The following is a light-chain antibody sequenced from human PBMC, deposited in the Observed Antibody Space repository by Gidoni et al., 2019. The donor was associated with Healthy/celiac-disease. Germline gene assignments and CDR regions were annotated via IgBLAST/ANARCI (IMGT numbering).Light chain of an antibody. Sequence: EIVLTQSPGTLSLSPGERATLSCRASQSDSSSYLAWYQQKPGQAPRLLIYGASSRATGIPDRFSGSGSGTDFTLTISRLEPEDFAVYYCQQYGSSRPFTFGPXTKVDIK. CDR3: QQYGSSRPFT. CDR1: QSDSSSY. V-gene: IGKV3-20*01. J-gene: IGKJ3*01. CDR2: GAS.